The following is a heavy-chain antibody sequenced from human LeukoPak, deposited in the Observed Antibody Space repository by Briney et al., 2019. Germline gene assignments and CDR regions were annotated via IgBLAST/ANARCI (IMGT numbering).Heavy chain of an antibody. CDR3: ARSPIAVAGEIDY. CDR1: GVSIRSYY. D-gene: IGHD6-19*01. CDR2: IYYSGNT. J-gene: IGHJ4*02. V-gene: IGHV4-59*01. Sequence: SETLSLTCTVSGVSIRSYYWRWIRQPPGKGLEWIGYIYYSGNTNYNPSLKSRVTISVDTSKNQISLKLSSVTAADTAVYYCARSPIAVAGEIDYWGQGTLVTVSS.